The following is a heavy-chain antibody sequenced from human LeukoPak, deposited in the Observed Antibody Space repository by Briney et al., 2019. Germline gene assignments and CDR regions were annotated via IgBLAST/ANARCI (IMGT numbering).Heavy chain of an antibody. CDR1: GFTFSSYS. J-gene: IGHJ4*02. D-gene: IGHD4-17*01. CDR3: ARKFGDYPPYYFDY. Sequence: PGGSLRLSCAASGFTFSSYSMNWVRQAPGKGLEWVSSISGSSSYIYYADSVKGRFTISRDNAKNSLYLQMNSLRAEDTAVYYCARKFGDYPPYYFDYWGQGTLVTVSS. V-gene: IGHV3-21*01. CDR2: ISGSSSYI.